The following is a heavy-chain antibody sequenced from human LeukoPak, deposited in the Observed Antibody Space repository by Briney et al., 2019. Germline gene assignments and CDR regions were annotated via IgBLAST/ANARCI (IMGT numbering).Heavy chain of an antibody. D-gene: IGHD6-19*01. CDR3: AKDFVAGIAVADDAFDI. CDR1: GFTFSSYG. J-gene: IGHJ3*02. Sequence: GGTLRLSCAASGFTFSSYGMSWVRQAPGKGLEWVSAISGSGGSTYYADSVKGRFTISRDNSKNSLYLQMNSLRAEDMALYYCAKDFVAGIAVADDAFDIWGQGTMVTVSS. CDR2: ISGSGGST. V-gene: IGHV3-23*01.